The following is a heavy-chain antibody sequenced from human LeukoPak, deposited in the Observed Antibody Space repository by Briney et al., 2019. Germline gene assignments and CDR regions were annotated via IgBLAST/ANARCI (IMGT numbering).Heavy chain of an antibody. Sequence: GGSLRLPCAASGFTFSSYWMSWVRQAPGKGLEWVANVNQDGSEQYYVDSVKGRFTISRDNAENSLHLQMNSLRAEDTAVFYCARGRGGFSSSWTTHPFDYWGQGTLVTVSS. V-gene: IGHV3-7*01. CDR2: VNQDGSEQ. CDR1: GFTFSSYW. J-gene: IGHJ4*02. CDR3: ARGRGGFSSSWTTHPFDY. D-gene: IGHD6-13*01.